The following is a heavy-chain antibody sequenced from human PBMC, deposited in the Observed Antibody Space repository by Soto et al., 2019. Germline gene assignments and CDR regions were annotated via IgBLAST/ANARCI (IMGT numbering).Heavy chain of an antibody. V-gene: IGHV1-3*01. CDR2: INVGNGNT. J-gene: IGHJ4*02. CDR3: ATPQDYDGCLDS. Sequence: ASVKVSCEASGYTFTSYYIQWVRQAPGQGLEWMGIINVGNGNTRYSQKFQGRLTLTRDTPGNTAYLELNSLISEDTAVYYCATPQDYDGCLDSWGQGTLVTSPQ. D-gene: IGHD3-22*01. CDR1: GYTFTSYY.